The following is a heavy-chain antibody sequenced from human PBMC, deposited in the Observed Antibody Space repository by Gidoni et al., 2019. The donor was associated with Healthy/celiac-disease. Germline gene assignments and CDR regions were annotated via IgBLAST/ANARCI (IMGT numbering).Heavy chain of an antibody. CDR1: GGTSSSYA. J-gene: IGHJ5*02. V-gene: IGHV1-69*04. CDR3: ARDPGCTNGVCYTFRAGWFDP. CDR2: IIPILGIA. Sequence: QVQLEQSGAEVKKPGSSVKVSCKDSGGTSSSYAISWVRQAPGHGLEWMGRIIPILGIANYAQKFQGRVTITADKSTSTAYRELSRLRSEVTAVYYCARDPGCTNGVCYTFRAGWFDPWGQGTLVTVSS. D-gene: IGHD2-8*01.